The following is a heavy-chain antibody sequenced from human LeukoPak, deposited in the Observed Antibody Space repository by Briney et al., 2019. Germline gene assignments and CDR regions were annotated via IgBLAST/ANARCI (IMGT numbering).Heavy chain of an antibody. CDR3: ARKTDHQTGGDY. D-gene: IGHD1-1*01. J-gene: IGHJ4*02. V-gene: IGHV3-66*01. Sequence: GGSLRLSCAASGFAVSSNYMSWVRQAPGKGLEWVSVIYSGGSTSYADSVKGRFTISRDNSKNTLYLQMNSLRAEDTAVYYCARKTDHQTGGDYWGQGTLVTVSS. CDR1: GFAVSSNY. CDR2: IYSGGST.